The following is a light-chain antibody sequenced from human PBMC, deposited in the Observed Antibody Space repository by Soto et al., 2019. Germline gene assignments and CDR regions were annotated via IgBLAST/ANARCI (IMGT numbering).Light chain of an antibody. CDR2: DAS. J-gene: IGKJ1*01. Sequence: IQMTQSASTLSASVGHRATITCRASQSISSWLAWYQQKPGKAPKLLIYDASSLESGVPSRFSGSGSGTEFTLTISSLKPDDFATYYCQQYNSYWTFGQGTKVDI. CDR1: QSISSW. CDR3: QQYNSYWT. V-gene: IGKV1-5*01.